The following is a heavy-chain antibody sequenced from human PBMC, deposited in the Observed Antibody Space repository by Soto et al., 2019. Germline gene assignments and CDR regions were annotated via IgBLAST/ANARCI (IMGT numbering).Heavy chain of an antibody. CDR2: IVTLFGTA. D-gene: IGHD4-17*01. J-gene: IGHJ4*02. CDR1: GGTFSSHS. Sequence: SVKVSCKASGGTFSSHSINWVRQAPGQGLEWMGGIVTLFGTANYAQNFQGGVTITADQSTSTVYMDLSSLRSDDTAVYYCAGEVGYGDFSAALLDWGQGTLVTVSS. CDR3: AGEVGYGDFSAALLD. V-gene: IGHV1-69*13.